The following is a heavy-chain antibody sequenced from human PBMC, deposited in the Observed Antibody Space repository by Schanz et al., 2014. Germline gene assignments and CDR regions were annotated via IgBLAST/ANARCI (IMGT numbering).Heavy chain of an antibody. J-gene: IGHJ4*02. CDR2: INSDGTIT. CDR1: GFTFADYY. D-gene: IGHD2-15*01. Sequence: EVQLVESGGGLFKPGGSLRLSCAGSGFTFADYYMTWVRQAPGKGLVWVSRINSDGTITTYADSVRGRFTISRDNAKNSLYLQMNSLRAEDTAVYYCARDKGGLIPFDYWGQGTLVAVSS. CDR3: ARDKGGLIPFDY. V-gene: IGHV3-74*01.